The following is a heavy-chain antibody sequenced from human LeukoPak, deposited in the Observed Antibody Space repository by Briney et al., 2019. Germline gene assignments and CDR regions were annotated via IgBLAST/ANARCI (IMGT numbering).Heavy chain of an antibody. Sequence: SVKVSCKASGGTFSKYALSWVRQAPGQGLEWMGAIIPFLDTSNYPPKFQDRVTITTDKSTSTAYMDLSSLRSDDTSVYYCARAQAGNYDWPLDLWGQGTLVTVSS. CDR2: IIPFLDTS. V-gene: IGHV1-69*05. CDR3: ARAQAGNYDWPLDL. D-gene: IGHD5-12*01. CDR1: GGTFSKYA. J-gene: IGHJ5*02.